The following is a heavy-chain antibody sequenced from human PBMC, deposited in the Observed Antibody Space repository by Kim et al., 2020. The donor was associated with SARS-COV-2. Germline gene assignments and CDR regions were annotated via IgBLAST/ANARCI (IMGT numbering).Heavy chain of an antibody. CDR2: K. J-gene: IGHJ6*02. CDR3: AHSEPYYGMDV. Sequence: KRYDPSLKSRLTITKDTSKNPVVLTMHNMDPVDTATYYCAHSEPYYGMDVWGQGTTVTVSS. V-gene: IGHV2-5*05.